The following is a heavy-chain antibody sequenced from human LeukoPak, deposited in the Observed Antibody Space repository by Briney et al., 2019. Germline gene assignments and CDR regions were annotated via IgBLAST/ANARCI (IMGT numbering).Heavy chain of an antibody. Sequence: PGGSLRLSCAASGFTFSSYWMSWVRQAPGKGLEWVANIKQDGSEKYYVDSVKGRFTISRDNAKNSLYPQMNSLRAEDTAVYYCARDIVVVPAAMQFYYYYGMDVWGQGTTVTVSS. J-gene: IGHJ6*02. D-gene: IGHD2-2*01. CDR2: IKQDGSEK. V-gene: IGHV3-7*01. CDR3: ARDIVVVPAAMQFYYYYGMDV. CDR1: GFTFSSYW.